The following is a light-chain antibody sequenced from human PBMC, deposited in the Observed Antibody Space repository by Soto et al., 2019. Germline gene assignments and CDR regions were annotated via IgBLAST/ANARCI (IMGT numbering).Light chain of an antibody. V-gene: IGLV2-14*01. Sequence: ALTQPSSVCGSPRQSITISCTGNISDVGGYYYVSWYQHHPGKAPKLIIYQVSNRPSGVSNRFSGSKSGNTASLTISGLQAEDEADYYCSSYTSSNTFYVFGTGTKV. J-gene: IGLJ1*01. CDR1: ISDVGGYYY. CDR3: SSYTSSNTFYV. CDR2: QVS.